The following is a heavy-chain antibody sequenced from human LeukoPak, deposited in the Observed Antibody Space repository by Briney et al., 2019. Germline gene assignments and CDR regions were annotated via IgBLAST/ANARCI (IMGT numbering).Heavy chain of an antibody. CDR1: GYTFTSYG. J-gene: IGHJ6*03. D-gene: IGHD6-13*01. V-gene: IGHV1-18*01. Sequence: ASVKVSRKASGYTFTSYGISWVRQAPGQGLEWMGWISAYNGNTNYAQKLQGRVTMTTDTSTSTAYMELRSLRSDDTAVYYCARGTSSSWYPGGEYYYYMDVWGKGTTVTVSS. CDR3: ARGTSSSWYPGGEYYYYMDV. CDR2: ISAYNGNT.